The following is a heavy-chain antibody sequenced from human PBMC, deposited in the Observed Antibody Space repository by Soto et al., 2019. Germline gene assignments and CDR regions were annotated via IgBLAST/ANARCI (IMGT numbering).Heavy chain of an antibody. J-gene: IGHJ6*02. D-gene: IGHD6-13*01. CDR3: ARLAPIAAADGMDV. Sequence: SETLSLTCAVSGYSISSGYYWGWIRQSPGKGLEWIGSIYHSGSTYYNPSLKSRVIISVDTSKNQFSLKLSSVTAADTAVYYCARLAPIAAADGMDVWGQGTTVSAP. CDR2: IYHSGST. CDR1: GYSISSGYY. V-gene: IGHV4-38-2*01.